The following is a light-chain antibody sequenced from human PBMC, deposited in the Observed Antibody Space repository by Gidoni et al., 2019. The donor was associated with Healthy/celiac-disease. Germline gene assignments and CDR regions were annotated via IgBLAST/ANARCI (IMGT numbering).Light chain of an antibody. CDR1: QSISSW. V-gene: IGKV1-5*03. Sequence: DIQMTQSPSTLSASVGDRVTITCRASQSISSWLAWYQQKPGKAPKLLIYKSSSLESGVPSRFSGSGSWTEFTLTISSLQPDDFATYYCQQYNSYLYTFXQXTKLEIK. J-gene: IGKJ2*01. CDR3: QQYNSYLYT. CDR2: KSS.